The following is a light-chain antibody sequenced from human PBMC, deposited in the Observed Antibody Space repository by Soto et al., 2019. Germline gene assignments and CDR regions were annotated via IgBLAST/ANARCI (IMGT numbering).Light chain of an antibody. Sequence: QSALTQPASVSGSLGQSITISCTGTRSDVGSYNLVSWYQQHPGKAPKVMIYEVSKGPSGVSNRFSGSKSGNTASLTISGLQAEDEADYYCCSYAGGSAWVFGGGTKLTV. V-gene: IGLV2-23*02. CDR3: CSYAGGSAWV. CDR1: RSDVGSYNL. J-gene: IGLJ3*02. CDR2: EVS.